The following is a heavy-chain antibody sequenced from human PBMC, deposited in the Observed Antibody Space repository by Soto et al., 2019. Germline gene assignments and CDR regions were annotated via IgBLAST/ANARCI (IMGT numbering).Heavy chain of an antibody. CDR3: AKHVSSYYDFWSGYYPDY. D-gene: IGHD3-3*01. V-gene: IGHV3-23*01. CDR2: ISGSGGST. J-gene: IGHJ4*02. CDR1: GFTFSSYA. Sequence: PGGSLRLSCAASGFTFSSYAMSWVRQAPGKGLEWVSAISGSGGSTYYADSVKGRFTISRDNSKNTLYLQMNSLRAEDTAVYYCAKHVSSYYDFWSGYYPDYWGQGTLVTVSS.